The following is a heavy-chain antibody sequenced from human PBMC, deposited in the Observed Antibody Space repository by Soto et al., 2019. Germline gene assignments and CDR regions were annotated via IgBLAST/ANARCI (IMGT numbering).Heavy chain of an antibody. CDR2: INTYNGNT. J-gene: IGHJ6*02. Sequence: QVQLVQSGAEVKNPGASVKVSCKASGYTFTRYGIGWARQAPGQGLEWMGWINTYNGNTNYAQNVQGRVTLTTDTSKSTAYMGLRNLRSNDTAIYYCAMVDVYVTPSPQDVWGQGTTVIVSS. CDR1: GYTFTRYG. D-gene: IGHD3-16*01. V-gene: IGHV1-18*01. CDR3: AMVDVYVTPSPQDV.